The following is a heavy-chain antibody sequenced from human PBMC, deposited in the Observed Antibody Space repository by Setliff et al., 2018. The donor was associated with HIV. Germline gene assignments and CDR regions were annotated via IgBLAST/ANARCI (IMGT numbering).Heavy chain of an antibody. Sequence: SETLSLTCTVSGGSISSGSNYWSWIRQPAGKGLEWIGHIYTSGSTNYNPSLKSRVTISVDRSKNQFSLKMTSVTAADTAVYYCARTQGLGLDWGQGTLVTVSS. V-gene: IGHV4-61*09. CDR1: GGSISSGSNY. CDR3: ARTQGLGLD. CDR2: IYTSGST. J-gene: IGHJ4*02.